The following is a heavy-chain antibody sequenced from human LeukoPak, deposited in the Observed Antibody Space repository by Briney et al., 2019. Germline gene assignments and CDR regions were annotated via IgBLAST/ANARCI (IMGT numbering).Heavy chain of an antibody. V-gene: IGHV4-59*01. CDR1: GASISIYY. Sequence: SETLSLTCTVSGASISIYYWSWIRQPPGKRLEWIGYIFYSGSTSFSPSLKSRVTMSVDTSKNQFSLKLSSVTAADTAVYYCARALVVGDATRKYYYYMDVWGKGTTVTVSS. J-gene: IGHJ6*03. CDR2: IFYSGST. D-gene: IGHD2-2*01. CDR3: ARALVVGDATRKYYYYMDV.